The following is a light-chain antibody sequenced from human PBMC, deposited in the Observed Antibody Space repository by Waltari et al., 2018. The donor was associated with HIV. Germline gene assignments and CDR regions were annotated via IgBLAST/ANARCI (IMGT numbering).Light chain of an antibody. CDR1: QSVSSY. J-gene: IGKJ1*01. V-gene: IGKV3-11*01. CDR2: DAS. CDR3: QQRMNWPKT. Sequence: EIVLTQSPATLSLSPGARATLPCRASQSVSSYLAWYHQKPGQAPRLLISDASNRATGIPARFSGSGSGTDFTLTISSLESEDFAVYYCQQRMNWPKTFGQGTKVEIK.